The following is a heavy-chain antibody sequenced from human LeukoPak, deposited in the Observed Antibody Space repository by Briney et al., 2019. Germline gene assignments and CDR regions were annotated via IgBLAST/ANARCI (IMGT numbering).Heavy chain of an antibody. D-gene: IGHD5-24*01. Sequence: GVSLKISCKGSGYSFTNYWIGWVRQMPGKGLEWMGIIYPGDSDTRYSPSFQGQVTISADKSISTAYLQWSSLKASDTAMSYRARLMDGYNLGYWGQGTLVTASS. J-gene: IGHJ4*02. CDR2: IYPGDSDT. CDR1: GYSFTNYW. CDR3: ARLMDGYNLGY. V-gene: IGHV5-51*01.